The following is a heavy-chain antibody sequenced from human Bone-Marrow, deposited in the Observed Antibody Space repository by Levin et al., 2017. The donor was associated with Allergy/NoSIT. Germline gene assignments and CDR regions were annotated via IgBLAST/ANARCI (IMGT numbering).Heavy chain of an antibody. Sequence: GGSLRLSCAASGFTFGDYGLHWVRQLPGKGLEWISGISWNSDIIDYADSVRGRFTVSRDNARSSLYLQMNSLTADDTAFYYCARDLSSVTTGSLIYWGQGALVTVSS. CDR3: ARDLSSVTTGSLIY. J-gene: IGHJ4*02. V-gene: IGHV3-9*01. D-gene: IGHD1-1*01. CDR2: ISWNSDII. CDR1: GFTFGDYG.